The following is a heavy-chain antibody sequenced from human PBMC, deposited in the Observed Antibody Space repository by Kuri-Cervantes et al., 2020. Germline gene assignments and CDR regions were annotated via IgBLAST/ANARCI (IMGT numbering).Heavy chain of an antibody. Sequence: GESLKISCAASGFTFSSYGMHWVRQAPGKGLEWVAVIWYDGSNKYYADSVKGRFTISRDKSKNTLYLQMNSLRAEDTAVYYCAKGRSQSLDYGMDVWGQGTTVTVSS. CDR3: AKGRSQSLDYGMDV. V-gene: IGHV3-33*03. J-gene: IGHJ6*02. D-gene: IGHD6-19*01. CDR1: GFTFSSYG. CDR2: IWYDGSNK.